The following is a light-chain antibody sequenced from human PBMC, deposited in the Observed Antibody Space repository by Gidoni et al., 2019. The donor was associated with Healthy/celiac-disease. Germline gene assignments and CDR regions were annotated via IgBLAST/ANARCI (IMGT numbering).Light chain of an antibody. CDR1: QSVSSSY. CDR3: QQYGSSMYT. J-gene: IGKJ2*01. Sequence: IVLTQSPGTLSLSPGERAILSCSASQSVSSSYLAWYQQKPGQAPRLLIYGAASRATGILDRRSGSGAGTDFTIPISRLEQEDFAVYYCQQYGSSMYTFGQGTKLEIK. V-gene: IGKV3-20*01. CDR2: GAA.